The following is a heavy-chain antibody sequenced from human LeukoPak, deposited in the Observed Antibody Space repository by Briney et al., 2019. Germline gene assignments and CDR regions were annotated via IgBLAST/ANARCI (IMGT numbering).Heavy chain of an antibody. CDR2: INHSGST. Sequence: PSETLSLTCAVYGGSFSGYYRSWIRQPPGKGLEWIGEINHSGSTNYNPSLKSRVTISVDTSKNQFSLKLSSVTAADTAVYYCATAITVTTLGFFDYWGQGTLVTVSS. V-gene: IGHV4-34*01. CDR3: ATAITVTTLGFFDY. CDR1: GGSFSGYY. J-gene: IGHJ4*02. D-gene: IGHD4-17*01.